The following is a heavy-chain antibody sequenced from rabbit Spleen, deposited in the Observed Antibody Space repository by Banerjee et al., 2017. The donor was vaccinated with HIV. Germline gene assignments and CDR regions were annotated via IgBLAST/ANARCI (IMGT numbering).Heavy chain of an antibody. V-gene: IGHV1S45*01. CDR3: ARDAGSGDYIDGSFTL. Sequence: QEQLEESGGGLVKPEGSLTLTCTASGFSFTNKDVMCWVRQAPGKGLEWIACIYTANSKTYYANWAKGRFTISKTSSTTVTLQMTSLTVADTATYFCARDAGSGDYIDGSFTLLGQGTLVTVS. D-gene: IGHD8-1*01. CDR1: GFSFTNKDV. J-gene: IGHJ4*01. CDR2: IYTANSKT.